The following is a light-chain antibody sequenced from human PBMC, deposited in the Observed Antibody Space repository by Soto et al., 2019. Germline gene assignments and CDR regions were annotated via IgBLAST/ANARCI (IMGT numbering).Light chain of an antibody. V-gene: IGKV1-5*03. CDR1: QSISTW. J-gene: IGKJ4*01. CDR3: QQYNTYPLT. CDR2: KAS. Sequence: DIQMTQSPSTLSASVGDRVTITCRASQSISTWLAWYQQKPGKAPKLLIYKASSLEGGVPSRFGGSGSGTLFNITISSLHPDDSATYYCQQYNTYPLTFGGGTKVDIK.